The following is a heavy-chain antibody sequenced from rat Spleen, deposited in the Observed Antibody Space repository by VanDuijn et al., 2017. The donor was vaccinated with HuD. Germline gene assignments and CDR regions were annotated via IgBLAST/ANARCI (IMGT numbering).Heavy chain of an antibody. Sequence: EVQLVESGGGLVQPGRSLKLSCVASGFTFNNYWMTWIRQAPGKGLEWVASISYEGSSTYYEDSVKGRFTISRDNAKSTLYLQMNSLRSDDTATYYCTRENWVSHWYFDFWGPGTMVTVSS. CDR1: GFTFNNYW. D-gene: IGHD1-7*01. CDR2: ISYEGSST. CDR3: TRENWVSHWYFDF. V-gene: IGHV5-31*01. J-gene: IGHJ1*01.